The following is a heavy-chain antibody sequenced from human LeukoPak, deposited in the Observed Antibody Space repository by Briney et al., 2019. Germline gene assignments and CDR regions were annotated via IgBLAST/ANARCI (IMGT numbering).Heavy chain of an antibody. CDR1: GLTFNNYV. CDR2: ISYDGTNE. D-gene: IGHD4-23*01. J-gene: IGHJ4*02. V-gene: IGHV3-30*03. CDR3: ACGGYGGNSDGFDY. Sequence: GGSLRLSCAASGLTFNNYVMNWVRQAPGKGLEWVASISYDGTNEYYADSVKGRFTISKDNSKNSLYLQMNSLRAEDTAVYYCACGGYGGNSDGFDYWGQGTLVTVSS.